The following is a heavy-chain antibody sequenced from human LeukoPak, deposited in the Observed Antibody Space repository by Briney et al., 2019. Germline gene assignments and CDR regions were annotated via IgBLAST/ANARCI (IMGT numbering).Heavy chain of an antibody. V-gene: IGHV3-48*03. J-gene: IGHJ6*03. CDR3: ARVSGYSYGDFLYYYMDV. Sequence: PTGGSLRLSCAASGFTFSSYEMNWVRQAPGKGLEWVSYISSSGSTIYYADSVKGRFTISRDNAKNSLYLQMNSLRAEDTAVYYCARVSGYSYGDFLYYYMDVWGKGTTVTISS. D-gene: IGHD5-18*01. CDR2: ISSSGSTI. CDR1: GFTFSSYE.